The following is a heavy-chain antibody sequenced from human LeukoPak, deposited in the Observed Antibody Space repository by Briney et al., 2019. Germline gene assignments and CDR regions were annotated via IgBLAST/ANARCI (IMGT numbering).Heavy chain of an antibody. V-gene: IGHV4-59*01. CDR3: ARDQATMVRGVIQERWFDP. D-gene: IGHD3-10*01. Sequence: PSETLSLTCTVSGGSISSYYWSWIRQPPGKGLEWIGYIYYSGSTNYNPSLKSRVTISVDTSKNQFSLKLSSVTAADTAVYYCARDQATMVRGVIQERWFDPWGQGTLVTVSS. CDR1: GGSISSYY. J-gene: IGHJ5*02. CDR2: IYYSGST.